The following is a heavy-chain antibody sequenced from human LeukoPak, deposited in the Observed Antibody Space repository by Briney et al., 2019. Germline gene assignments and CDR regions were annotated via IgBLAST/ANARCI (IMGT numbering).Heavy chain of an antibody. CDR2: LYYSGST. Sequence: SETLSLTCTVSGGSISGSSYYWGWIRQPPGKGLEWIGSLYYSGSTYYNPSLKGRVTISGDTSKSQFSLKLTSVTAADTAMYYCARQYYDSTGYYYFDHWGQGTLVTVSS. CDR1: GGSISGSSYY. D-gene: IGHD3-22*01. CDR3: ARQYYDSTGYYYFDH. J-gene: IGHJ4*02. V-gene: IGHV4-39*01.